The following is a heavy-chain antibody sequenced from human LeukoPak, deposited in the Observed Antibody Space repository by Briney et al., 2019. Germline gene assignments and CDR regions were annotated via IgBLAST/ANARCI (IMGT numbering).Heavy chain of an antibody. CDR1: GGSISSSSYH. CDR3: ARVMNYDSSGYYDDAFDI. Sequence: PSETLSLTFTVSGGSISSSSYHWGWIRQPPGKGLEWIGNIYYSGSTYYNPSLKSRVTISVDTSKNQFSLKLSSVTAADTAVYYCARVMNYDSSGYYDDAFDIWGQGTMVTVSS. CDR2: IYYSGST. V-gene: IGHV4-39*07. J-gene: IGHJ3*02. D-gene: IGHD3-22*01.